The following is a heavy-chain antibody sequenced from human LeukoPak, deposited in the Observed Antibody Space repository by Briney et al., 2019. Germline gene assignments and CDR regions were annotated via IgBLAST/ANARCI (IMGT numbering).Heavy chain of an antibody. CDR3: ARESTDYGNDY. CDR1: GGSFSGYY. Sequence: SETLSLTCAVYGGSFSGYYWSWIRQPPGKGLEWIGEINHSGSTNYNPSLKCRVTISVDMSKNQFSLKLSSVTAADTAVYYCARESTDYGNDYWGQGTLVTVSS. V-gene: IGHV4-34*01. D-gene: IGHD4-17*01. J-gene: IGHJ4*02. CDR2: INHSGST.